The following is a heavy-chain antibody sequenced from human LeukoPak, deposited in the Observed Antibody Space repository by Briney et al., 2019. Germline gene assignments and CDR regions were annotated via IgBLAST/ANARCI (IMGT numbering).Heavy chain of an antibody. D-gene: IGHD5-24*01. Sequence: PGGSLRLSCAASGFTFSNAWMSWVRQAPGKGLEWVGRIKSKTDGGTTDYAAPVKGRFTISRDDSKNTLYLQMNSLKTEDTAVYYCTTGGWLQLRAPTGGPYYFDYWGQGTLVTVSS. V-gene: IGHV3-15*01. CDR3: TTGGWLQLRAPTGGPYYFDY. J-gene: IGHJ4*02. CDR2: IKSKTDGGTT. CDR1: GFTFSNAW.